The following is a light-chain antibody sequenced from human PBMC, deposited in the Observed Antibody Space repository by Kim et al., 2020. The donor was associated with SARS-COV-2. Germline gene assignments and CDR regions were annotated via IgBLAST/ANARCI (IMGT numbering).Light chain of an antibody. J-gene: IGKJ4*01. CDR2: DAS. Sequence: SPGERATLSSRASQTLSTSYLAWYQQKPGQAPRLLINDASRRATGIPDRFSGSGSGTDFTLTISRLEPEDFAVYYCQQYASSPTTFGGGTKVDIK. V-gene: IGKV3-20*01. CDR3: QQYASSPTT. CDR1: QTLSTSY.